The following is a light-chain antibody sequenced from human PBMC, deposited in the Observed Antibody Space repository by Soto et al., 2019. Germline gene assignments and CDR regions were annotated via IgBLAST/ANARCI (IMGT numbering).Light chain of an antibody. CDR2: EGN. Sequence: QSVLTQPASVSESPGQSITISCTGTSSDVGYSNLVSWYQQHPGNAPKLILYEGNKRPSGVPDRFSGSKSGTSASLAITGLRSDDEADYYCATWDDDLYTPIIGGGTQLTVL. J-gene: IGLJ2*01. CDR3: ATWDDDLYTPI. CDR1: SSDVGYSNL. V-gene: IGLV2-14*02.